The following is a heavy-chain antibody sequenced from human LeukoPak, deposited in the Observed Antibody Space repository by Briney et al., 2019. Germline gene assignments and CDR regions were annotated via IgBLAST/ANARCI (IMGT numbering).Heavy chain of an antibody. CDR3: AELGITMIGGV. D-gene: IGHD3-10*02. V-gene: IGHV3-48*03. Sequence: PGGSLRLSCAASGFTFSSYEMNWVRQAPGKGLGWVSYISSSGSTIYYADSVKGRFTIFRDNAKNSLYLQMNSLRAEDTAVYYCAELGITMIGGVWGKGTTVTISS. CDR2: ISSSGSTI. CDR1: GFTFSSYE. J-gene: IGHJ6*04.